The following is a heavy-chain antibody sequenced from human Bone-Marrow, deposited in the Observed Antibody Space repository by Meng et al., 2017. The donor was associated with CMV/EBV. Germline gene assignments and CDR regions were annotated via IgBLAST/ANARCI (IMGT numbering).Heavy chain of an antibody. CDR1: GGSISSGGYY. CDR2: IYYSGST. J-gene: IGHJ4*02. CDR3: ARIPHYGSFGYFDY. D-gene: IGHD3-10*01. V-gene: IGHV4-31*03. Sequence: SETLSLTCTVSGGSISSGGYYWSWIRQHPGKGLEWIGYIYYSGSTYYNPSLKSRVTISVDTSKNQFSLKLSSVTAADTAVYYCARIPHYGSFGYFDYWGQGTLVTVSS.